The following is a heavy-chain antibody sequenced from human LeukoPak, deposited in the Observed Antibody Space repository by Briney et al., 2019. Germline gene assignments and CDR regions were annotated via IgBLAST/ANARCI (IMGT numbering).Heavy chain of an antibody. Sequence: GGSLRLSCAASGFTFGSCWMHWVRQAPGKGLVWVSRISTDGRTTSYADSVKGRFTISRDNAKNTLHLQMNSLRAEDTAVYYCAREEASSAAIDHWGQGTLVTVSS. CDR2: ISTDGRTT. D-gene: IGHD6-6*01. V-gene: IGHV3-74*01. J-gene: IGHJ4*02. CDR1: GFTFGSCW. CDR3: AREEASSAAIDH.